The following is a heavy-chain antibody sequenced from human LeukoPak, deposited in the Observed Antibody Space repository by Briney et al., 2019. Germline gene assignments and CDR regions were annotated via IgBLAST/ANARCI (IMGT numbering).Heavy chain of an antibody. CDR2: IYYSGST. V-gene: IGHV4-31*03. Sequence: SQTLSLTCTVSGGSISSGGYYWSWIRQHPGKGLEWIGYIYYSGSTSYNPSLKSRVTISVDTSKNQFSLKLSSVTAADTAVYYCARDLHYYGSGSYYYDAFDIWGQGTMVTVSS. CDR1: GGSISSGGYY. J-gene: IGHJ3*02. D-gene: IGHD3-10*01. CDR3: ARDLHYYGSGSYYYDAFDI.